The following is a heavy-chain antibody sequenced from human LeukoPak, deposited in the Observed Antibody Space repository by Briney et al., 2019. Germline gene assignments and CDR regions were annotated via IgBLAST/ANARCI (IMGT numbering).Heavy chain of an antibody. CDR2: ISGSGGST. V-gene: IGHV3-23*01. CDR3: ANGHYSSGWSHYYYYGMDV. D-gene: IGHD6-19*01. Sequence: PGGSLRLSCAASGFTFSSYAMSWVRQAPGKGLEWVSAISGSGGSTYYADSVKGRFTISRDNSKNTLYLQMNSLRAEDTAVYYCANGHYSSGWSHYYYYGMDVWGQGTTVTVSS. CDR1: GFTFSSYA. J-gene: IGHJ6*02.